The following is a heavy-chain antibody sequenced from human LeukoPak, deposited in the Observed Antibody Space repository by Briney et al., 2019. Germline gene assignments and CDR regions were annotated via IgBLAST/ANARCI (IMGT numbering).Heavy chain of an antibody. D-gene: IGHD6-19*01. CDR1: GFTFSSYA. V-gene: IGHV3-30-3*02. CDR2: ISYDGSNK. J-gene: IGHJ4*02. Sequence: SGGSLRLSCAASGFTFSSYAMHWVRQAPGKGLEWVAVISYDGSNKYYADPVKGRFTISRDNSKNTLYLQMNSLRAEDTAVYYCAKSPLAVAGHFDYWGQGTLVTVSS. CDR3: AKSPLAVAGHFDY.